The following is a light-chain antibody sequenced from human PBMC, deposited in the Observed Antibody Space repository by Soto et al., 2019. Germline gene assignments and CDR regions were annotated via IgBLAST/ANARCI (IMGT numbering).Light chain of an antibody. CDR1: QSVSSY. V-gene: IGKV3-15*01. Sequence: EILMTQSPATLSVSPGERVTLSCRASQSVSSYLAWYQQKPGQPPRLLIYGASTRATGIPARFSGSGSGTEFTRTIGSLQSEDFGVYYCQQYNNWPRTFGQWSKVEIK. CDR2: GAS. J-gene: IGKJ1*01. CDR3: QQYNNWPRT.